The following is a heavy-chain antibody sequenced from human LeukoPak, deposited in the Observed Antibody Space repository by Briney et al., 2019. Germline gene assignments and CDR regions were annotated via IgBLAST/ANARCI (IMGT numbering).Heavy chain of an antibody. CDR3: ARGVVGNRDWFDP. J-gene: IGHJ5*02. V-gene: IGHV1-18*01. CDR2: ISAYNGNT. D-gene: IGHD3-22*01. Sequence: GASVKVSCEASGYTLTSYGINWMRQAPGQGLEWMGWISAYNGNTNYAQKLQGRVTMTTDTSTSTAYMELRSLRSDDTAVYYCARGVVGNRDWFDPWGQGTLVTVSS. CDR1: GYTLTSYG.